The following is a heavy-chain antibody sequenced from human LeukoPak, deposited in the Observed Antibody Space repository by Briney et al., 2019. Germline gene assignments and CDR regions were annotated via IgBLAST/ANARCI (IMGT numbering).Heavy chain of an antibody. Sequence: LSEVLSLPCTVSGGSISSSTYYWGWIRQPPGKGLELIGSIYYSGRTYYNPSLKSRLTISVDTSKNQFSMKLRSVTAADTAVYYCARGEYGSGTWYHFDSWGQGTLVTVSP. CDR2: IYYSGRT. J-gene: IGHJ4*02. CDR1: GGSISSSTYY. CDR3: ARGEYGSGTWYHFDS. V-gene: IGHV4-39*01. D-gene: IGHD6-13*01.